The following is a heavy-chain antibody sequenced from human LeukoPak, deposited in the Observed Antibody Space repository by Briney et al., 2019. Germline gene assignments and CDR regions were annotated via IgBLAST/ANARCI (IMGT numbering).Heavy chain of an antibody. J-gene: IGHJ4*02. D-gene: IGHD5-18*01. CDR2: IYYSGGT. CDR3: ARGDEGYSYGSFDY. V-gene: IGHV4-61*01. CDR1: GGSVSSGSYY. Sequence: SETLSLTCTVSGGSVSSGSYYWSWIRQPPGKGLEWIGYIYYSGGTNYNPSLKSRVTISVDTSKNQFSLKLSSVTAADTAVYYCARGDEGYSYGSFDYWGQGTLVTVSS.